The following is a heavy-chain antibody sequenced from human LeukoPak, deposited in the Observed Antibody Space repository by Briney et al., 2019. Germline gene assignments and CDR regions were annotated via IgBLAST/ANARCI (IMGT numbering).Heavy chain of an antibody. CDR2: INHSGST. Sequence: SETLSLTCAVYGGSFSGYYWSWIRQPPGKGLEWIGEINHSGSTNYNPSLKSRVTISVDTSKNQFSLKLRSVTAADTAVYYCARLHRRYCSSTSCYRNASDIWGQGTMVTVSS. D-gene: IGHD2-2*02. J-gene: IGHJ3*02. V-gene: IGHV4-34*01. CDR1: GGSFSGYY. CDR3: ARLHRRYCSSTSCYRNASDI.